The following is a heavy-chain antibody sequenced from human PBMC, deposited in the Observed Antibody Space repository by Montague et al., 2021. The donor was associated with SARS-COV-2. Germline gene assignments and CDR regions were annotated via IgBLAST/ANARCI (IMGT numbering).Heavy chain of an antibody. CDR3: ARLTPVGGTFFFEF. J-gene: IGHJ4*02. Sequence: TLSLTCTVSGDSFTTSGYFWTWIRQHPGKGLEWIGHISYSGSAKYSPSLKSRLTTSVDTSKNQFSLELTSVTAADTAVYYCARLTPVGGTFFFEFWGQGILVTVSS. CDR1: GDSFTTSGYF. V-gene: IGHV4-31*03. CDR2: ISYSGSA. D-gene: IGHD1-26*01.